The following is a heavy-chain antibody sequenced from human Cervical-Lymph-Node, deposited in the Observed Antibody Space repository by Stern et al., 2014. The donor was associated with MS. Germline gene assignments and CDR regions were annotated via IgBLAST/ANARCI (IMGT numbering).Heavy chain of an antibody. CDR1: GFTVSRDY. J-gene: IGHJ4*02. CDR3: ARDTSSPERSAW. D-gene: IGHD1-1*01. CDR2: ITNVGST. V-gene: IGHV3-53*01. Sequence: EVQLVESGGGVIQPGGSLRLSCTASGFTVSRDYMTWVRQAPGQGLEWVSLITNVGSTFYTDSVKGRFTISRDDSKNTVYLHMTSLRAEDTAMYYCARDTSSPERSAWWGQGTLVTVSS.